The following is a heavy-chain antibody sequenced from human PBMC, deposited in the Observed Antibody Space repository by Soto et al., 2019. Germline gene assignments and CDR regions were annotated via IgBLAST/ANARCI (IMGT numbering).Heavy chain of an antibody. CDR1: GFSFSAYG. CDR3: AIEPHWYFVL. V-gene: IGHV3-30*03. CDR2: VISDGTEA. J-gene: IGHJ2*01. Sequence: QVQLVEAGGDVVQPGRSLRLSCAASGFSFSAYGMHWVRQAPGKGLEWVAVVISDGTEAYYADSVKGRFTIARDNSKETLYLHMNGLRLEDTAVSFCAIEPHWYFVLWGRGTLVTVSS.